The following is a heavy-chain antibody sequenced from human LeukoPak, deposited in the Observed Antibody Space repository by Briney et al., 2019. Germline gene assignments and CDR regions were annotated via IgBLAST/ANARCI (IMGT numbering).Heavy chain of an antibody. CDR3: ARGLYYYDSSGYYSSLYYFDY. CDR2: IYTSGST. Sequence: SETLSLTCTVSGGSISSGSHYWSWIRQPAGKGLEWIGRIYTSGSTNYNPSLKSRVTISVDTSKNQFSLKLSSVTAADTAVYYCARGLYYYDSSGYYSSLYYFDYWGQGTLVTVSS. J-gene: IGHJ4*02. V-gene: IGHV4-61*02. D-gene: IGHD3-22*01. CDR1: GGSISSGSHY.